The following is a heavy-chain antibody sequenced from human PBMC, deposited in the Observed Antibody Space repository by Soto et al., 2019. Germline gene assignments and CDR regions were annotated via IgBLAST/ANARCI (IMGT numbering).Heavy chain of an antibody. Sequence: QLQLQESGPGLVKPSETLSLTCTVSGGSISSSSYYWGWIRQPPGKGLEWIGSIYYSGSTYYNPSLKSRVTISVDTSKNQFSLKLSSVTAADTAVYYCARSTYYDFWSGHTDYFDYWGQGTLVTVSS. CDR3: ARSTYYDFWSGHTDYFDY. V-gene: IGHV4-39*01. D-gene: IGHD3-3*01. CDR1: GGSISSSSYY. CDR2: IYYSGST. J-gene: IGHJ4*02.